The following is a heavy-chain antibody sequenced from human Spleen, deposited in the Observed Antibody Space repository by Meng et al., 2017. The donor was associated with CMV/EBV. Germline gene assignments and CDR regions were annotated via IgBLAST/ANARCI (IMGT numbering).Heavy chain of an antibody. CDR2: IIPIFGAP. CDR3: VRVGHTTIRYGMDV. D-gene: IGHD5-24*01. J-gene: IGHJ6*02. CDR1: GGTFTSYA. V-gene: IGHV1-69*05. Sequence: SVKVSCKASGGTFTSYAISWVRQAPGQGLEWMGEIIPIFGAPTYAQKFQDRVTIITDESTSTDYMELNSLRSEDTAVYYCVRVGHTTIRYGMDVWGQGTTVTVSS.